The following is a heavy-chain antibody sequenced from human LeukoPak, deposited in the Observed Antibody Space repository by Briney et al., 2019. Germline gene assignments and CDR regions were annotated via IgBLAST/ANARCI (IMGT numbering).Heavy chain of an antibody. Sequence: PSETLSLTCTVSGGSISSYYWSWIRQPPGKGLEWIGYIYYSGSTNYNPSLKSRVTTSVDTSKNQFSLKLSSVTAADTAVYYCARAPLVVAATYFDYWGQGTLVTVSS. CDR1: GGSISSYY. CDR2: IYYSGST. D-gene: IGHD2-15*01. V-gene: IGHV4-59*01. CDR3: ARAPLVVAATYFDY. J-gene: IGHJ4*02.